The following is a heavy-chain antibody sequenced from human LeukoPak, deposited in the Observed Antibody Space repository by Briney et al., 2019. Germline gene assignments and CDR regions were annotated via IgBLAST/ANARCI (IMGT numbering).Heavy chain of an antibody. CDR2: ISYDASKK. J-gene: IGHJ3*02. Sequence: PGTSLRLSCEASGFTFSTYAMHWVRQAPGKGLEWVAVISYDASKKYYADSVRGRFTISRDNSKNTLYLQMTSLRAEDTAVYYCAGEITHSIWGQGTMVTVSS. V-gene: IGHV3-30*04. CDR3: AGEITHSI. D-gene: IGHD2-21*01. CDR1: GFTFSTYA.